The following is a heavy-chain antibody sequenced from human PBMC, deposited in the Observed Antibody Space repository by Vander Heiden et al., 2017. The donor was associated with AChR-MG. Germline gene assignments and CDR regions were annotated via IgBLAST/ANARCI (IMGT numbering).Heavy chain of an antibody. V-gene: IGHV3-30*02. J-gene: IGHJ6*02. D-gene: IGHD5-12*01. CDR1: GFTFSSYG. CDR3: AKEEMATIRGTYYYYYGMDV. Sequence: QVQLVESGGGVVQPGGSLRLSCAASGFTFSSYGMHWVRQAPGKGLEWVAFIRYDGSNKYYADSVKGRFTISRDNSKNTLYLQMNSLRAEDTAVYYCAKEEMATIRGTYYYYYGMDVWGQGTTVTVSS. CDR2: IRYDGSNK.